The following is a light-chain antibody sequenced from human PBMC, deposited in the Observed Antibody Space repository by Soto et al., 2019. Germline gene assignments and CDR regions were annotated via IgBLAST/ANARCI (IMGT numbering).Light chain of an antibody. CDR1: QDISNY. CDR2: DAS. V-gene: IGKV1-33*01. J-gene: IGKJ4*01. CDR3: QQYDNLPRT. Sequence: DIQMTQSPSSLSASVGDRVTITCQASQDISNYLNWYQRKPGKAPKLLIYDASNLETGVPSRFSGSGSGTDFTCTISSLQPEDIATYYCQQYDNLPRTFGGGNKVEIK.